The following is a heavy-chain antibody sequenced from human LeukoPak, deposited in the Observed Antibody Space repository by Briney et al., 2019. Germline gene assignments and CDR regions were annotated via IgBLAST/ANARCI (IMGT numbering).Heavy chain of an antibody. D-gene: IGHD3-22*01. Sequence: GGSLRLSCAASGFTFSSYSMNWVRQAPGKGLEWVSYISSSSSTIYYADSVKGRFTISRDNAKNSLYLQMNSLRAEDTAVYYCATTNFYDGSGYQDYWGQGTLVIVSS. V-gene: IGHV3-48*04. CDR2: ISSSSSTI. J-gene: IGHJ4*02. CDR1: GFTFSSYS. CDR3: ATTNFYDGSGYQDY.